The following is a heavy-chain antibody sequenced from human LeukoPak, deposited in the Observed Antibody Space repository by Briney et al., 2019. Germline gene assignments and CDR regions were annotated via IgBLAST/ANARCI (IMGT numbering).Heavy chain of an antibody. CDR3: ARVRHDYGDYLAHDAFDI. J-gene: IGHJ3*02. CDR2: INHSGST. CDR1: GGSISSSSYY. Sequence: SETLSLTCTVPGGSISSSSYYWGWIRQPPGKGLEWIGEINHSGSTNYNPSLKSRVTISVDTSKNQFSLKLSSVTAADTAVYYCARVRHDYGDYLAHDAFDIWGQGTMVTVSS. V-gene: IGHV4-39*07. D-gene: IGHD4-17*01.